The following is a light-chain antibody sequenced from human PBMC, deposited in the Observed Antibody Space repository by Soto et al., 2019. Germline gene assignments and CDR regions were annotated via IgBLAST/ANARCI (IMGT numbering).Light chain of an antibody. CDR2: GAS. V-gene: IGKV3-20*01. Sequence: EIVLTQSPGTLSLSPGERATLSCRASQSVSSANFAWYQQKPGQAPRLLIYGASSRATGIPVRFSGSGSGTVFTLTINILEPDDFAVYYCHQYGNSPQTFGQGTKVEIK. J-gene: IGKJ1*01. CDR1: QSVSSAN. CDR3: HQYGNSPQT.